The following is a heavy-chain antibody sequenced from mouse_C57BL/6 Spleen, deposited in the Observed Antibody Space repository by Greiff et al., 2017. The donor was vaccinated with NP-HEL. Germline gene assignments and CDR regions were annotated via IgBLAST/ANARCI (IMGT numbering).Heavy chain of an antibody. V-gene: IGHV7-3*01. J-gene: IGHJ2*01. CDR1: GFTFTDYY. D-gene: IGHD1-1*01. CDR3: ARFYYYGLDY. Sequence: EVKLVESGGGLVQPGGSLSLSCAASGFTFTDYYMSWVRQPPGKALEWLGFIRNKANGYTTEYSASVKGRFTISRDNSQSILYLQMNALRAEDSATYYCARFYYYGLDYWGQGTTLTVSS. CDR2: IRNKANGYTT.